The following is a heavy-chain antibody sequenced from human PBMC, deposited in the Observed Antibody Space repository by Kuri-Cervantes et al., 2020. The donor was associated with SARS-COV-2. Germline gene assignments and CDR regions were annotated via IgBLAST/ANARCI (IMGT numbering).Heavy chain of an antibody. CDR3: ASPRYYDFWSGYLDAFDI. D-gene: IGHD3-3*01. V-gene: IGHV1-69*13. J-gene: IGHJ3*02. CDR2: IIPIFGTA. CDR1: GGTFSSFI. Sequence: SVKVSCKTSGGTFSSFIIAWVRQAPGQGLEWMGGIIPIFGTANYAQKFKGRVTITADESTSTAYMELSSLRSEDTAVYYCASPRYYDFWSGYLDAFDIWGQGTMVTVSS.